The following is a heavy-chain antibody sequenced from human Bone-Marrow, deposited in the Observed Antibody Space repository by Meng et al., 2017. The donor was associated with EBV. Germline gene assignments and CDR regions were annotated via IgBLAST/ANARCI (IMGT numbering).Heavy chain of an antibody. V-gene: IGHV1-2*06. CDR1: GYTFTGYY. D-gene: IGHD6-13*01. Sequence: QGQRVHSGAEVKKPGASVKVSCKASGYTFTGYYMHWVRQAPGQGLEWMGRINPNSGGTNYAQKFQGRVTMTRDTSISTAYMELSRLRSDDTAVYYCARLGIGSSWYYFDYWGQGTLVTGSS. J-gene: IGHJ4*02. CDR3: ARLGIGSSWYYFDY. CDR2: INPNSGGT.